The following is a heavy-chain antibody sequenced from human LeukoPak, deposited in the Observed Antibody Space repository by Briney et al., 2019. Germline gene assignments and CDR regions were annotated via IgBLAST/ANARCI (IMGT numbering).Heavy chain of an antibody. CDR2: INHSGST. V-gene: IGHV4-34*01. Sequence: PGGSLRLSCAASGFTFSSYEMNWVRQPPGKGLKWIGEINHSGSTNYNPSLKSRVTISVDTSKNQFSLKLSSVTAADTAVYYCARGQGGYNFLEAFDIWGQGTMVTVSS. J-gene: IGHJ3*02. CDR3: ARGQGGYNFLEAFDI. CDR1: GFTFSSYE. D-gene: IGHD5-24*01.